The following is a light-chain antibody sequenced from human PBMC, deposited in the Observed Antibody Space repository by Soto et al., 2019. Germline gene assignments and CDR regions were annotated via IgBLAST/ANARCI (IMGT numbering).Light chain of an antibody. Sequence: DLQMTQSPSSLSASVVDRVTITCRASQDIRKDLVWYKQKPGKVPKRLIYAASSLETGVPSRFSGSGSGSEFTLTISSLQPEDFATYYCLQYNSDLNTFGQGTKLEIK. J-gene: IGKJ2*01. CDR2: AAS. CDR1: QDIRKD. CDR3: LQYNSDLNT. V-gene: IGKV1-17*01.